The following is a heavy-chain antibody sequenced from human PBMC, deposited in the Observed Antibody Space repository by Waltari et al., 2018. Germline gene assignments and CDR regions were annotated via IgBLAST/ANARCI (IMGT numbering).Heavy chain of an antibody. J-gene: IGHJ4*02. CDR1: GFTVTNYC. D-gene: IGHD2-21*02. CDR3: ARGNTASLDY. Sequence: HLVESGGGLIKPGGSLRLSCAASGFTVTNYCMSWFRQAPGRGLECVSVIYSAVPTYYADSVTGRFTISRDTFRNTLYLQMDNLRPDDTAVYYCARGNTASLDYWGQGTLVTVSS. V-gene: IGHV3-53*01. CDR2: IYSAVPT.